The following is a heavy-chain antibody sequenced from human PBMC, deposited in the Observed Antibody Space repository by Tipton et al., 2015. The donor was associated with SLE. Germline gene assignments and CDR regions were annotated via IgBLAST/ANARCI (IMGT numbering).Heavy chain of an antibody. CDR2: IYYSGST. CDR1: GGSISSSSYY. V-gene: IGHV4-39*07. J-gene: IGHJ4*02. Sequence: TLSLTCTVSGGSISSSSYYWGWIRQPPGKGLEWIGSIYYSGSTYYNPSLKSRVTISVDTSKNQFSLKLSSVTAADTAVYYCARDFDFGVVTDFDYWGQGTLVTVSS. D-gene: IGHD3-3*01. CDR3: ARDFDFGVVTDFDY.